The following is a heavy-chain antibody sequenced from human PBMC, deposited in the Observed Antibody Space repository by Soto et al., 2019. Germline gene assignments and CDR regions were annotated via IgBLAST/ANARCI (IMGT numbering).Heavy chain of an antibody. D-gene: IGHD2-15*01. CDR3: AIAYCSRHVCYDS. V-gene: IGHV1-18*04. CDR1: GYTFPSYD. CDR2: ISPYNGET. J-gene: IGHJ5*01. Sequence: ASVKVSCKDCGYTFPSYDITWVRQAPGQGLEWMGWISPYNGETNNAQKLQGRVTMTTDTSTSTAYLELRSLRSDGTAMYYCAIAYCSRHVCYDSWGQGTLVTVSS.